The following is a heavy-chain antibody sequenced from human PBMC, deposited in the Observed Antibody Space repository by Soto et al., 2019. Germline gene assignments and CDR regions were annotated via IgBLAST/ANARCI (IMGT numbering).Heavy chain of an antibody. J-gene: IGHJ6*02. CDR2: INPSGGST. CDR3: ARGHGILYYGMDV. V-gene: IGHV1-46*01. Sequence: ASVEVSCKASGYTFTSYYMHWVRLAPGQGLEWMGIINPSGGSTSYAQKFQGRVTMTRDTSTSTVYMELRSLRSEDTAVYYCARGHGILYYGMDVWGQGTTVTVSS. CDR1: GYTFTSYY.